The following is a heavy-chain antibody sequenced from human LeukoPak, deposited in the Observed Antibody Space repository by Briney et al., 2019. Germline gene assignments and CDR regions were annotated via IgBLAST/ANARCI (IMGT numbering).Heavy chain of an antibody. V-gene: IGHV4-59*01. CDR1: GGSISSYY. Sequence: SETLSLTCTVSGGSISSYYWSWIRQPPGKGLEWIGYIYYSGSTNYNPSLKSRVTISVDTSKNQFSLKLSSVTAGDTAVYYCARDVAADNWFDPWGQGTLVTVSS. D-gene: IGHD6-13*01. J-gene: IGHJ5*02. CDR3: ARDVAADNWFDP. CDR2: IYYSGST.